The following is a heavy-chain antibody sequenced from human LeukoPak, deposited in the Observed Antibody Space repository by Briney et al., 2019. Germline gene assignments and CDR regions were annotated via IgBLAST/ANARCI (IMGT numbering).Heavy chain of an antibody. CDR2: IHHSGST. V-gene: IGHV4-38-2*02. D-gene: IGHD1-20*01. J-gene: IGHJ4*02. CDR1: GYSISSGYY. CDR3: ARGGRVTGTF. Sequence: KTSETLSLTCTVSGYSISSGYYWGWIRQPPGKGLEWIGSIHHSGSTYYNPSLKSRVTISVDTSKNQFSLKLSSVTAADTAVYYCARGGRVTGTFWGQGTLVTVSS.